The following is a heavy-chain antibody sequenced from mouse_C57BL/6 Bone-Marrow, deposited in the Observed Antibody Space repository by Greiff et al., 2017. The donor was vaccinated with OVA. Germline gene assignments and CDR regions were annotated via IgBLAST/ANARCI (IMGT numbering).Heavy chain of an antibody. CDR2: ISNGGGST. CDR3: ARHRSIYPFAY. V-gene: IGHV5-12*01. J-gene: IGHJ3*01. Sequence: EVKLMESGGGLVQPGGSLKLSCAASGFTFSDYYMYWVRQTPEKRLEWVAYISNGGGSTYYPDTVKGRFTISRDNAKNTLYLQMSRLKSEDTAMYYCARHRSIYPFAYWGQGTLVTVSA. D-gene: IGHD5-1*01. CDR1: GFTFSDYY.